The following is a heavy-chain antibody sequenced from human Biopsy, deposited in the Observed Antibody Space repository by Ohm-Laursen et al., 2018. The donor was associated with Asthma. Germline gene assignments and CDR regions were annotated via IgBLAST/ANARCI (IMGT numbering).Heavy chain of an antibody. V-gene: IGHV4-59*01. D-gene: IGHD6-19*01. CDR1: GVSISSFY. CDR2: VYWTGST. J-gene: IGHJ4*02. CDR3: VRAVRNEQWLAPFDY. Sequence: TLSLTCSVYGVSISSFYWSWTRPSPEKGLVWMGNVYWTGSTNYNPSLKSRITLSVDTSKNRMFLELTSVTAADTDIYYCVRAVRNEQWLAPFDYWGQGKPVTVSS.